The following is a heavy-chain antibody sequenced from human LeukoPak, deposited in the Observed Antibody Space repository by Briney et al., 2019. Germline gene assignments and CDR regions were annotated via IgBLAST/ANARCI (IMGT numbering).Heavy chain of an antibody. CDR2: IYHSGST. CDR3: ARDPTAMASRGYYYYMDV. CDR1: GYSISSGYY. V-gene: IGHV4-38-2*02. J-gene: IGHJ6*03. D-gene: IGHD5-18*01. Sequence: SETLSLTCTVSGYSISSGYYWGWIRQPPGKGLEWIGSIYHSGSTYYNPSLKSRVTISVDRSKKQFSLKLSSVTAADTAVYYCARDPTAMASRGYYYYMDVWGKGTTVTVSS.